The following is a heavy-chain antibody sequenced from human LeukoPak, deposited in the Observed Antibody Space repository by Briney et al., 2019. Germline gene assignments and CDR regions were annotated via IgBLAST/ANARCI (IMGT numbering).Heavy chain of an antibody. CDR3: ARHRRISNWYVDF. D-gene: IGHD6-13*01. CDR1: GGSIGSGAYY. V-gene: IGHV4-31*03. CDR2: IYYSGST. J-gene: IGHJ4*02. Sequence: SETLSLTCTVSGGSIGSGAYYRSWIRQHPGKGLEWIGYIYYSGSTYYNPSLKSRVTISVDASKNQFSLKLSSVTAADTAVYYCARHRRISNWYVDFWGQGTLLTVSS.